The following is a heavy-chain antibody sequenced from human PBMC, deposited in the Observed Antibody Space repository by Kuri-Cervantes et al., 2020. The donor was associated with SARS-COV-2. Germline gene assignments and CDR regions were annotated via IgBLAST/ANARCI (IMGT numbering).Heavy chain of an antibody. V-gene: IGHV4-59*01. J-gene: IGHJ4*02. D-gene: IGHD6-13*01. CDR3: ARAIAAAAPFDY. CDR1: GGSISSYY. Sequence: GSLRLSCTVSGGSISSYYWSWIRQPPGKGLEWIGYIYYSGSTNYNPSFKSRVTISVDTSKNQFSLKLSSVTAADTAVYYCARAIAAAAPFDYWGQGTLVTVSS. CDR2: IYYSGST.